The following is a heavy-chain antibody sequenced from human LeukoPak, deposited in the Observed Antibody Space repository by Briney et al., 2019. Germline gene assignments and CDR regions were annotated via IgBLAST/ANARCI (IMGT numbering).Heavy chain of an antibody. CDR1: GFTFSTYW. Sequence: PGGSLRLSCAASGFTFSTYWMSWVRQAPGKGLEWVANIKQDGSEKSYVDSVKGRFTISRDNAKNSLYLQMNSLRVEDTAVYYCARDRQLDYFDYWGQGTLVTVSS. D-gene: IGHD6-13*01. CDR3: ARDRQLDYFDY. V-gene: IGHV3-7*01. CDR2: IKQDGSEK. J-gene: IGHJ4*02.